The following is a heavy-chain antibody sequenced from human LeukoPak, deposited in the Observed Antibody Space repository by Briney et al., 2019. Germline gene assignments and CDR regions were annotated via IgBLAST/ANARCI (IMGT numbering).Heavy chain of an antibody. CDR3: AKGGYCSGGSCYARFDY. CDR1: GYTFTSYG. Sequence: ASVRVSCKASGYTFTSYGISWVRQAPGQGLEWMGWISAHNGNTNYAQKLQGRVTMTTDTSTSTAYMELRSLRSDDTAVYYCAKGGYCSGGSCYARFDYWGQGTLVTVSS. CDR2: ISAHNGNT. V-gene: IGHV1-18*01. D-gene: IGHD2-15*01. J-gene: IGHJ4*02.